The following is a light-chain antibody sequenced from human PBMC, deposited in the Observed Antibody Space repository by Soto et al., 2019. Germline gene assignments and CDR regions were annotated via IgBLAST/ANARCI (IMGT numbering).Light chain of an antibody. J-gene: IGKJ4*01. V-gene: IGKV1-39*01. CDR1: QNINKY. CDR3: QQSYSTLGLS. Sequence: DIQMTQCPSSLSASVGDRVSITCRASQNINKYLNWYQQKPGKPPNLLIYAASTLQSGVPSRFSGSGSGTEFTLTISSLQPEDFATYYCQQSYSTLGLSFGGGTQVEV. CDR2: AAS.